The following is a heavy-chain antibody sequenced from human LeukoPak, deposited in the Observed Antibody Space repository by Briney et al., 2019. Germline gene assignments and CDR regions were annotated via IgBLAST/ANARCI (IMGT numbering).Heavy chain of an antibody. D-gene: IGHD3-10*01. CDR1: GGSISGYY. CDR2: IRYSGTT. V-gene: IGHV4-59*08. Sequence: SERVSLTCTVSGGSISGYYWSWTRQPPGKGLEWIGYIRYSGTTNYNPSLKSRGIISLDTSKNQFSLKLSSVTAADTAVYYCARHVRPLDSMVQGLINYWGQRPVVTVSS. CDR3: ARHVRPLDSMVQGLINY. J-gene: IGHJ4*02.